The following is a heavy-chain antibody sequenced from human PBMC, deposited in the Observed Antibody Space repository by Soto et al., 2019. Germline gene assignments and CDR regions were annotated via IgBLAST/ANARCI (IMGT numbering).Heavy chain of an antibody. Sequence: GGSLRLSCAASGFTFSDYYINWVRQAPGKGLEWVGRTRNKANSYTTDYAAFVKGRFTISRDYSKNLIYLQMNSLKTEDTAVYYCAREGSGSGPDYEYWGQGTLVTVSS. CDR2: TRNKANSYTT. D-gene: IGHD2-15*01. J-gene: IGHJ4*02. CDR1: GFTFSDYY. V-gene: IGHV3-72*01. CDR3: AREGSGSGPDYEY.